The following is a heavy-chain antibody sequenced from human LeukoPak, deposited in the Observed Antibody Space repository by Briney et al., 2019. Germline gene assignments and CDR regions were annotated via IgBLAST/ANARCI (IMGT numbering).Heavy chain of an antibody. CDR1: GGSISPYY. Sequence: SETLSLTCTVSGGSISPYYWTWIRQPPGKGLEWMGYIHYSGSTNYNPSLKSRVTMSIDTSKNQFSLKLSSVTAADTAVYYCARDPWTFYGMDVWGQGTTVTVSS. CDR2: IHYSGST. D-gene: IGHD3/OR15-3a*01. CDR3: ARDPWTFYGMDV. J-gene: IGHJ6*02. V-gene: IGHV4-59*12.